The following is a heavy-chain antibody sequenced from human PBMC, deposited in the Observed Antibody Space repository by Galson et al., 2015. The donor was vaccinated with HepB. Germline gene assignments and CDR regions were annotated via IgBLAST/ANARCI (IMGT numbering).Heavy chain of an antibody. Sequence: SLRLSCAASVFTVRNNYMSWVRQAPGKGLEWVSVIYSAGSTYYADSVKGRFTISRDNSENTLYLQMNSLRTEDTAVYYCVGPTSKDYWGQGTLVTVSS. CDR2: IYSAGST. CDR1: VFTVRNNY. J-gene: IGHJ4*02. CDR3: VGPTSKDY. V-gene: IGHV3-53*01. D-gene: IGHD3-16*01.